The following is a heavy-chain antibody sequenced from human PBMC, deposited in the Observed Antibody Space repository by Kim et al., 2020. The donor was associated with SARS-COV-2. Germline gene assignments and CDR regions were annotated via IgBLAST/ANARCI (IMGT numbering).Heavy chain of an antibody. CDR3: AQSDKYYDFWSGYYIWYFVL. CDR2: IYWDDDK. CDR1: GFSLSTSGVG. J-gene: IGHJ2*01. Sequence: SGPTLVNPTQTLTLTCTFSGFSLSTSGVGVGWIRPPPGKALEWLALIYWDDDKRYSPSLKSRLTITKDNSKNQVVLTMTNMDPVDTATYYCAQSDKYYDFWSGYYIWYFVLWGRGTLVTVSS. V-gene: IGHV2-5*02. D-gene: IGHD3-3*01.